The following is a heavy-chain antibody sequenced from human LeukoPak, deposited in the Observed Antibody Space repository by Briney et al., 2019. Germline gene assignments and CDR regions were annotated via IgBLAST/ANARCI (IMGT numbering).Heavy chain of an antibody. CDR2: FDVEDGET. V-gene: IGHV1-24*01. D-gene: IGHD3-9*01. CDR3: ARVLFNSGYDS. CDR1: GYTLTELS. J-gene: IGHJ5*01. Sequence: ASVKVSCKVSGYTLTELSMHWVRQAPGKGLEWMGGFDVEDGETIYAQKFQGRVTMTEDTSTDTAHMELGSLTSDDTAVYYCARVLFNSGYDSWGQGTLVTVSS.